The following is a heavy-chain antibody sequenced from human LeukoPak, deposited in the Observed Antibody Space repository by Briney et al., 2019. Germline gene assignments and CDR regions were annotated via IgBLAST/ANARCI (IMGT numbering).Heavy chain of an antibody. J-gene: IGHJ4*02. CDR2: INPNSGGT. CDR3: ARGPPRGTAAGPDF. V-gene: IGHV1-2*02. D-gene: IGHD6-13*01. CDR1: GYTFTDYY. Sequence: ASVKVSCKASGYTFTDYYMHWVRQAPGQGLEWMGWINPNSGGTNYAQKFQGRVTVTRDTSISTAFMDLSSLRSDDTAVFFCARGPPRGTAAGPDFWGQGTLVTVSS.